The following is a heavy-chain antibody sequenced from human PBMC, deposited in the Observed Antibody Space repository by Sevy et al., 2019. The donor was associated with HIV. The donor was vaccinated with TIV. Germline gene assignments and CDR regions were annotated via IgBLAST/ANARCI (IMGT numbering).Heavy chain of an antibody. CDR2: SSGTGSYR. CDR3: ARDHGYCSGGSCYSGGY. Sequence: GGSLRLSCSASGFTFSSYTMIWVRQAPGRGLEWVSASSGTGSYRYYADSVKDRSTISRDHAKNLLYLQMNSLRAEETAVYYCARDHGYCSGGSCYSGGYWGQGTLVTVSS. J-gene: IGHJ4*02. CDR1: GFTFSSYT. D-gene: IGHD2-15*01. V-gene: IGHV3-21*06.